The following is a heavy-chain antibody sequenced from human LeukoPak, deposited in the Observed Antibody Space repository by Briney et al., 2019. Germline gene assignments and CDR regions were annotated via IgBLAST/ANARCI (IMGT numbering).Heavy chain of an antibody. CDR2: INHRGDT. V-gene: IGHV4-34*01. J-gene: IGHJ4*03. CDR1: GGSFSTYY. Sequence: SETLSLTCAVYGGSFSTYYWSWIRQSPGKGMEWIAEINHRGDTNYNPSVKSRVTISVDTSKNQFSLKITSLTAADTAVYYCARGPTISETGYFDYWGQGTLVTVSS. D-gene: IGHD1-1*01. CDR3: ARGPTISETGYFDY.